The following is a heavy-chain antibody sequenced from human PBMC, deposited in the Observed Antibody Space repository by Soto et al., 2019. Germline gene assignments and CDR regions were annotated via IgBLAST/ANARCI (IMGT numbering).Heavy chain of an antibody. CDR2: IYWDDDE. Sequence: QITLKESGPTLVKPTQTLTLTCTFSGFSLTTSEVGVGWIRQPPGKALEWLALIYWDDDERYNPSLENRLIITKVTSKNQVVLSMTNMDPVDPARYYCAHRQPGSVSYCLDYWGQGSMVIVSS. CDR1: GFSLTTSEVG. J-gene: IGHJ4*02. V-gene: IGHV2-5*02. CDR3: AHRQPGSVSYCLDY. D-gene: IGHD3-10*01.